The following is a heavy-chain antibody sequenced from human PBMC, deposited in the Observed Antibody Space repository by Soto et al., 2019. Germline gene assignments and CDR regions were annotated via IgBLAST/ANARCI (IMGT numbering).Heavy chain of an antibody. CDR2: ISAYNGNT. CDR1: GYTFTSYG. Sequence: ASVKVSCKASGYTFTSYGISWVRQAPGQGLAWMGWISAYNGNTNYAQKLQGRVTMTTDTSTSTAYMELRSLRSDDTAVYYCARDPGYCTNGVCYTGMVDYWGQGTLVTVSS. V-gene: IGHV1-18*01. CDR3: ARDPGYCTNGVCYTGMVDY. J-gene: IGHJ4*02. D-gene: IGHD2-8*01.